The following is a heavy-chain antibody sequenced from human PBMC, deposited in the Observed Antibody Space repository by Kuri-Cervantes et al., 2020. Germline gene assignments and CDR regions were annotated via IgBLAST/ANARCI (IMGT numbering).Heavy chain of an antibody. CDR3: ARVDDDYSNYTRFDY. CDR2: TNPNSGGT. D-gene: IGHD4-11*01. Sequence: ASVKVSCKASGYTFTGYYMHWVRQAPGQGLEWMGWTNPNSGGTNYAQKFQGRVTMTRDTSINTAYMELSRLRSDDTAVYYCARVDDDYSNYTRFDYWGQGTLVTVSS. V-gene: IGHV1-2*02. J-gene: IGHJ4*02. CDR1: GYTFTGYY.